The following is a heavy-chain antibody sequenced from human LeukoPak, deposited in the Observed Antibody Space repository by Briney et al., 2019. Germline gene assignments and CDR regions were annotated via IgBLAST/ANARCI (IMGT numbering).Heavy chain of an antibody. J-gene: IGHJ4*02. D-gene: IGHD3-22*01. Sequence: GGSLRLSCAASGFTFSNHWMTWVRQAPGKGHEWVANIKQDGSEKYYVDSVKRRFTISRDNAKNSLYLQMNGLRAEDTAVYYCARARDFYDSSGYYVYFDYWGQGSLVTVSS. CDR2: IKQDGSEK. CDR3: ARARDFYDSSGYYVYFDY. V-gene: IGHV3-7*01. CDR1: GFTFSNHW.